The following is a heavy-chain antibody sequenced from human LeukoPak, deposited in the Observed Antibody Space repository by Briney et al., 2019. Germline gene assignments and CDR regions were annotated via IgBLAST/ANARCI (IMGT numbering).Heavy chain of an antibody. CDR1: GGSISSYY. CDR3: ASHYDILTGYYNV. Sequence: SETLSLTCTVSGGSISSYYWSWIRQPPGKGLEWIGYIYHSGSTNYNPSLKSRVTISVDTSKNQFSLKLSSVTAADTAVYYCASHYDILTGYYNVWGQGTLVTVSS. D-gene: IGHD3-9*01. V-gene: IGHV4-59*01. CDR2: IYHSGST. J-gene: IGHJ4*02.